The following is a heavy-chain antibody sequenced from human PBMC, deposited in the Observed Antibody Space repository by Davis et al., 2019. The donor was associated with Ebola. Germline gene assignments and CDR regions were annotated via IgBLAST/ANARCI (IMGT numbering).Heavy chain of an antibody. D-gene: IGHD2-2*01. Sequence: GESLKISCAASGFTFSSHSMNWVRQAPGKGLEWVSHIGGRSDTIYYADSVKGRFTISRDNAKNSLYLQMNSLRAEDTAVYYCARGRGYCSSTSCFIMDVWGQGTTVTVSS. V-gene: IGHV3-48*04. CDR2: IGGRSDTI. CDR3: ARGRGYCSSTSCFIMDV. J-gene: IGHJ6*02. CDR1: GFTFSSHS.